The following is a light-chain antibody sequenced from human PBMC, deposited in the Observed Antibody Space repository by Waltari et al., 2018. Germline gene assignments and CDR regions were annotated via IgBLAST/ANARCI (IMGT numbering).Light chain of an antibody. Sequence: QSVLTQPPSASGTPGQRVTISCYGSRSNIGSNYVYWYQQLPGTAPKLLIYRNNQRPLGVPDRFSGSKSGTSASLAISGLRSEDEADYYCAAWDDSLSGRVFGGGTKVTVL. J-gene: IGLJ3*02. V-gene: IGLV1-47*01. CDR2: RNN. CDR3: AAWDDSLSGRV. CDR1: RSNIGSNY.